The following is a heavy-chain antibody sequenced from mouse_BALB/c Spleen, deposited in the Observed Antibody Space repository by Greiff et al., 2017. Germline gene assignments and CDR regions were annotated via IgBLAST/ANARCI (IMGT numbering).Heavy chain of an antibody. D-gene: IGHD2-14*01. CDR1: GFTFSDFY. Sequence: EVKVVESGGGLVQPGGSLRLSCATSGFTFSDFYMEWVRQPPGKRLAWIAASRNKANDYTTEYSASVKGRFIVSRDTSQSILYLQMNALRAEDTAIYYCARDAGVRWYFDGWGAGTTVTVSS. CDR3: ARDAGVRWYFDG. V-gene: IGHV7-1*02. CDR2: SRNKANDYTT. J-gene: IGHJ1*01.